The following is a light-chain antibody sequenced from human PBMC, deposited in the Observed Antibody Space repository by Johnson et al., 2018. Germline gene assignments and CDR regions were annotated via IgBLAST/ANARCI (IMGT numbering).Light chain of an antibody. J-gene: IGLJ1*01. CDR3: GTWDSSLRAGNV. Sequence: QSVLTQPPSVSAAPGQKVTISCSGSSSNIGNNYVSWYQQLPGTAPKLLIYENNKLPSGIPDRFSGSKSGTSATLGITGLQTGAEADYYCGTWDSSLRAGNVVGTGTKVTVL. CDR1: SSNIGNNY. CDR2: ENN. V-gene: IGLV1-51*02.